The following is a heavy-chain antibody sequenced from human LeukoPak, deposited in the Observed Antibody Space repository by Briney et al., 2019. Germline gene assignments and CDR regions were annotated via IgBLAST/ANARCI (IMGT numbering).Heavy chain of an antibody. CDR3: ARVISGSYQDAFDI. Sequence: KPSETLSLTCAVYGGSFSGYYWSWIRQPPGKGLEWIGEINHSGSTNYNPSLKSRVTISVDTSKNQFSLKLSSVTAADTAVYYCARVISGSYQDAFDIWGQGTMVTVSS. V-gene: IGHV4-34*01. D-gene: IGHD1-26*01. J-gene: IGHJ3*02. CDR2: INHSGST. CDR1: GGSFSGYY.